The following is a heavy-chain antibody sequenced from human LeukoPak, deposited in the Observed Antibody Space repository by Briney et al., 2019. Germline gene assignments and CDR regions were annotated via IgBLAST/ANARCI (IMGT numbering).Heavy chain of an antibody. D-gene: IGHD3-22*01. J-gene: IGHJ4*02. CDR2: ISSSSSTI. V-gene: IGHV3-48*04. CDR1: GFTFSSYS. CDR3: ARAYYDSSSYYSFDY. Sequence: PGGSLRLSCAASGFTFSSYSMNWVRQAPGKGLEWVSYISSSSSTIYYADSVKGRFTISRDNAKNSLYLQMNSLRAEDTAVYYCARAYYDSSSYYSFDYWGQGTLVTVSS.